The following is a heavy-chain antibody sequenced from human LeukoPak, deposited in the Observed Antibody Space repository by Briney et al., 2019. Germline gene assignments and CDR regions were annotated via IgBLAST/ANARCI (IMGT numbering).Heavy chain of an antibody. CDR1: GFTVSSNY. D-gene: IGHD1-1*01. V-gene: IGHV3-53*01. CDR2: IYSGGST. Sequence: GGSLGLSCAASGFTVSSNYMSWVRQAPGKGLEWVSVIYSGGSTYYADSVKGRFTISRDNSKNTLYLQMNSLRAEDTAVYYCAAGTGFFDYWGQGTLVTVSS. CDR3: AAGTGFFDY. J-gene: IGHJ4*02.